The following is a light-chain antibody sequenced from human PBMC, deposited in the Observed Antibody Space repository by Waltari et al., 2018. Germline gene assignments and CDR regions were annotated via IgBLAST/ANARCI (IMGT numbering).Light chain of an antibody. CDR1: QSISAY. V-gene: IGKV1-39*01. CDR3: QQSFKTPYS. Sequence: DIQMTQSPSSLSASVGDRVTITCRASQSISAYLNWYQQKPGKAPTLLIYTASNLQSGVPSRFSGSGSGTDVTLTINSLQPEDFATYYCQQSFKTPYSFGQGIHLDIK. CDR2: TAS. J-gene: IGKJ2*03.